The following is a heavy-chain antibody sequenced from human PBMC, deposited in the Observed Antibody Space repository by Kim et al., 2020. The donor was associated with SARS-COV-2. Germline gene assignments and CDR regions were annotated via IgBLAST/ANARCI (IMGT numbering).Heavy chain of an antibody. Sequence: GGSLRLSCAASGFTFSSYGMHWVRQAPGKGLEWVAVIWYDGSNKYYADSVKGRFTISRDNSKNTLYLQMNSLRAEDTAVYYCATGLSQFRGAIFPFDYWG. D-gene: IGHD3-16*01. CDR2: IWYDGSNK. CDR3: ATGLSQFRGAIFPFDY. J-gene: IGHJ4*01. CDR1: GFTFSSYG. V-gene: IGHV3-33*01.